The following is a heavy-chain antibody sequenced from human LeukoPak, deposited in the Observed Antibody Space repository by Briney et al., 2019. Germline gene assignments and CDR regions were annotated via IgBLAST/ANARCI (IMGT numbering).Heavy chain of an antibody. CDR1: GASISSSSYY. Sequence: PSETLSLTCTVSGASISSSSYYWGWIRPPPGQGLEWIGNIYYSGSTYCNPSLKSRVTIPVDTSKNQFSLWLSSVSAADTAVYYCARLETYDSTLDYWGQGTLVTVSS. CDR2: IYYSGST. J-gene: IGHJ4*02. D-gene: IGHD3-22*01. V-gene: IGHV4-39*01. CDR3: ARLETYDSTLDY.